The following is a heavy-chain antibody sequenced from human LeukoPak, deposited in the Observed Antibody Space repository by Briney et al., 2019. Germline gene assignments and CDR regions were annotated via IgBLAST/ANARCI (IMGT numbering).Heavy chain of an antibody. Sequence: PGESLKISCKGSGYNFATYWIAWVRQMPGKGLEWMGIIYPGDSDTKYSPPFQGQVTISADKSIDTAFLQWSSLKPSDTAMYFCARRLTSNTYCGGDCSFDNWGQGSLGTVSS. CDR3: ARRLTSNTYCGGDCSFDN. CDR2: IYPGDSDT. V-gene: IGHV5-51*01. CDR1: GYNFATYW. D-gene: IGHD2-21*02. J-gene: IGHJ4*02.